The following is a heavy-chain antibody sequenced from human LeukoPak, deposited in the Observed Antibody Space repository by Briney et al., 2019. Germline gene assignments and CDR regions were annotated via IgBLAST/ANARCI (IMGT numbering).Heavy chain of an antibody. D-gene: IGHD3-22*01. V-gene: IGHV4-59*01. CDR1: GGSISSYY. CDR3: ARFAPGGRSGYYYSDAFDI. CDR2: IYYSGST. J-gene: IGHJ3*02. Sequence: PSETLSLTCTVSGGSISSYYWSWIRQPPGKGLEWIWYIYYSGSTNYNPSLKSRVTISVDTSKNQFSLKLSSVTAADTAVYYCARFAPGGRSGYYYSDAFDIWGQGTMVTVSS.